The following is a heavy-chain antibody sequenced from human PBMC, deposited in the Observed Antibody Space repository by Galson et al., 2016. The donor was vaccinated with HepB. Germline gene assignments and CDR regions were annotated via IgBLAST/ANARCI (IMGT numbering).Heavy chain of an antibody. Sequence: SLRLSCAASGFIFSNYGMHWVRQAPGKGLEWVAVISFDGSNAYYGDSVKGRFTISRDNSKNTLSLQMNSLRAEDTAVYYCAKERGAGSGGTCRYHDAFDIWGQGTMVTVSS. D-gene: IGHD2-15*01. CDR2: ISFDGSNA. V-gene: IGHV3-30*18. J-gene: IGHJ3*02. CDR1: GFIFSNYG. CDR3: AKERGAGSGGTCRYHDAFDI.